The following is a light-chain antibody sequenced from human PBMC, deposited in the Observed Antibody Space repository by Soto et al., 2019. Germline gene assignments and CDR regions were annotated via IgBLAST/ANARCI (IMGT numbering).Light chain of an antibody. Sequence: DGQMCLSPSPLSPSIGDTVTLTRRASQSISSWLAWYQQKPGKAPKLLIYDASILESGVPLRFSGSGSGTDFTLTISSQQPDDLADYCCQEYSSYSTFGGGTKVDIK. CDR1: QSISSW. CDR3: QEYSSYST. V-gene: IGKV1-5*01. CDR2: DAS. J-gene: IGKJ4*01.